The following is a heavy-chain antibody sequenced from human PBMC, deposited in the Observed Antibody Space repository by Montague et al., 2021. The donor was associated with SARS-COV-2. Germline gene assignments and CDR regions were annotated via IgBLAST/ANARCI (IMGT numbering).Heavy chain of an antibody. Sequence: QSGAEVKKPGESLRVSCKGSGYSFTSYWISWVRQLPGKGPEWAARIDLRDSFSSYNPSFQGNVTISADKSISTVYLQWNSLKASDTAMYFCARQLAQYQPLRFDHWGQGALVTVSA. CDR3: ARQLAQYQPLRFDH. J-gene: IGHJ5*02. CDR2: IDLRDSFS. D-gene: IGHD2-2*01. V-gene: IGHV5-10-1*01. CDR1: GYSFTSYW.